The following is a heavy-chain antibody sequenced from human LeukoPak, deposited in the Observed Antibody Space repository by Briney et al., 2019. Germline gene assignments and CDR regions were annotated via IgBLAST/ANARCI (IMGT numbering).Heavy chain of an antibody. J-gene: IGHJ3*02. CDR2: IYSGGST. D-gene: IGHD3-22*01. CDR3: AREYYDNSGGEDAFDI. Sequence: PGGSLRLSCAASGFTFSRFWMNWVRQAPGKGLEWVSVIYSGGSTFYADSVEGRFTISRDNSNNTLYLQMNSLRAEDTAMYYCAREYYDNSGGEDAFDIWGPGTMVTVSS. CDR1: GFTFSRFW. V-gene: IGHV3-53*01.